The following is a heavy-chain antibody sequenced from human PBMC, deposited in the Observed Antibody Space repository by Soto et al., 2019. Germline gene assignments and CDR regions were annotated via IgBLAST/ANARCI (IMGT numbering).Heavy chain of an antibody. D-gene: IGHD6-13*01. J-gene: IGHJ3*02. CDR1: GFTFSPFY. CDR2: INGDGTTT. Sequence: EVQLVESGGGLVQPGESLRLSCAASGFTFSPFYMHWVRQAPGKGLKWVSHINGDGTTTVYADSVKGRFTFSRDNAKSTLYLQMSSLRTEDTAVYYCVRDRGYPDSFDIWGQGTMVTVSS. CDR3: VRDRGYPDSFDI. V-gene: IGHV3-74*01.